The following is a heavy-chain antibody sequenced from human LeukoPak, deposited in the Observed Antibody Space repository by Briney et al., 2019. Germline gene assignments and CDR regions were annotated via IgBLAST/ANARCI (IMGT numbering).Heavy chain of an antibody. D-gene: IGHD5-12*01. J-gene: IGHJ4*02. CDR1: GFSFSDYS. CDR2: IKQDGCEK. Sequence: TGGSLRLSCAASGFSFSDYSMSWVRQAPGKGLEWVANIKQDGCEKYYVDSVKGRFTISRDNAKNSLYLQMNSLRAEDTAVFYCARDGTYTDYDPDFDIWGQGTLVTVSS. CDR3: ARDGTYTDYDPDFDI. V-gene: IGHV3-7*04.